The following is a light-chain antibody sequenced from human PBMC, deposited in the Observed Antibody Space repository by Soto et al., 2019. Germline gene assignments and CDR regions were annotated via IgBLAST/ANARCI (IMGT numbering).Light chain of an antibody. V-gene: IGLV2-8*01. Sequence: QSALTQPPSASGSPGQSVTISCTGTSSDVGGYNFVSWYQHHPGAAPKLMIYEVSKRPSGVPDRFSGSKSGNTASLTVSGLQAEDEADYYCSSYADSNNYVFGTGTKLTVL. CDR2: EVS. CDR3: SSYADSNNYV. CDR1: SSDVGGYNF. J-gene: IGLJ1*01.